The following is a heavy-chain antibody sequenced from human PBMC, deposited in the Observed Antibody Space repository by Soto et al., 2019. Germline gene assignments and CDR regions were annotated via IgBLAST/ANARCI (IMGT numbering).Heavy chain of an antibody. J-gene: IGHJ4*02. D-gene: IGHD6-19*01. CDR3: ARVGGSGWNFDS. V-gene: IGHV4-30-2*01. Sequence: SETLSLTCAVSGGSISIGGYSWGWIRQPPGKGLEWIGYIYHSGSTYYNPSLKSRVTISVDRSKNQFSLKLSSMTAADTAVYYCARVGGSGWNFDSWGQGILVTVSS. CDR1: GGSISIGGYS. CDR2: IYHSGST.